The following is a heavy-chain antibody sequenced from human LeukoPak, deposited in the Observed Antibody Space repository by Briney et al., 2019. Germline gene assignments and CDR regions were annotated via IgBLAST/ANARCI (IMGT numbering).Heavy chain of an antibody. D-gene: IGHD3-3*01. Sequence: SETLSLTCAVYGGPFSGYYWSWIRQPPGKGLEWIGEINHSGSTNYNPSLKSRVTISVDTSKNQFSLELSSVTAADTAVYYCASRLYDFWSGYYTSDAFDIWGQGTMVTVSS. CDR3: ASRLYDFWSGYYTSDAFDI. CDR1: GGPFSGYY. V-gene: IGHV4-34*01. CDR2: INHSGST. J-gene: IGHJ3*02.